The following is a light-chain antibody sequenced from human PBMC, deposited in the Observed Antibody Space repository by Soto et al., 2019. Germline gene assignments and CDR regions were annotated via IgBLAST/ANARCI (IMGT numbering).Light chain of an antibody. CDR3: SSFTSSNTVL. Sequence: QSVLTQPASVSGSPGQSITISFTGTSSDVGGYNYVSWYPQHPGKAPKLIIYNVSNRPSGVSNRFSGSKSGNTASLTISGLQAEDEGHYYCSSFTSSNTVLFGGGTKLTVL. CDR2: NVS. CDR1: SSDVGGYNY. J-gene: IGLJ2*01. V-gene: IGLV2-14*01.